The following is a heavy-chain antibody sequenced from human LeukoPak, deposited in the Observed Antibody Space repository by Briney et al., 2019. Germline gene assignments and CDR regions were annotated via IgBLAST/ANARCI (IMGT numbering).Heavy chain of an antibody. V-gene: IGHV5-51*01. D-gene: IGHD3-10*01. CDR1: GNSFTNYW. CDR2: IYPGDSDT. CDR3: ATDSGRLLPPDSFDI. Sequence: GESLKISCKGSGNSFTNYWIGWVRQMPGKGLEWMGIIYPGDSDTTYRPSFQGQVTISADKSISTAYLQWSSLKASDTAMYYCATDSGRLLPPDSFDIWGQGTMVTVSS. J-gene: IGHJ3*02.